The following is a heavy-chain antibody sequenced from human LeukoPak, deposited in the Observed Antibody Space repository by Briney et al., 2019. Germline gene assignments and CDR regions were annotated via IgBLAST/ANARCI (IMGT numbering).Heavy chain of an antibody. V-gene: IGHV3-11*01. Sequence: GGSLRLSCAASGFTFSDYYMSRIRPAPGKGLEGVSYISSSGSTIYYADSVKGRFTISRDNAKNSLYLQMNSLRAEDTAVYYCAREGYSSNWFGMDVWGQGTTVTVSS. J-gene: IGHJ6*02. D-gene: IGHD6-13*01. CDR1: GFTFSDYY. CDR2: ISSSGSTI. CDR3: AREGYSSNWFGMDV.